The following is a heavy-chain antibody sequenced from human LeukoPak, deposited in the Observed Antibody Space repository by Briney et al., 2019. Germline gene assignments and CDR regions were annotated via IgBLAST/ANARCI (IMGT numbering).Heavy chain of an antibody. Sequence: ASVKVSCKASTYIFAAYYIHWVRQAPGQGLEWMGRINPNSGGANYSQNFQGRVTLTRDTSINTAYMDLSRLRSDDTAVYYCASPKEVGSSTLPLVFWGQGTLVTVSS. CDR1: TYIFAAYY. CDR3: ASPKEVGSSTLPLVF. V-gene: IGHV1-2*06. J-gene: IGHJ4*02. D-gene: IGHD1-26*01. CDR2: INPNSGGA.